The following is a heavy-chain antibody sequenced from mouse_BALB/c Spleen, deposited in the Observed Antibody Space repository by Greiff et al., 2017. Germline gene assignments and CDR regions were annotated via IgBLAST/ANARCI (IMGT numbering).Heavy chain of an antibody. J-gene: IGHJ2*01. CDR2: INPYNDGT. CDR3: ARRITTVVEGFDY. V-gene: IGHV1-14*01. CDR1: GYTFTSYV. D-gene: IGHD1-1*01. Sequence: EVQLQQSGPELVKPGASVKMSCKASGYTFTSYVMHWVKQKPGQGLEWIGYINPYNDGTKYNEKFKGKATLTSDKSSSTAYMELSSLTSEDSAVYYCARRITTVVEGFDYWGQGTTLTVSS.